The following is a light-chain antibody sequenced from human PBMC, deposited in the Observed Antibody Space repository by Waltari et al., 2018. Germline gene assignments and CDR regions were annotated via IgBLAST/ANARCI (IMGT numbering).Light chain of an antibody. V-gene: IGKV3-20*01. CDR2: DAS. Sequence: EIVLTQSPGTLCLSPGERATLSCRASQSVSRTLAWYQQKPGQAPRLLIYDASTRATGIRDRVSGSGSGTDFSLTISGLEPEDFAVYYCQKYGTLPATFGQGTKVEIK. CDR3: QKYGTLPAT. J-gene: IGKJ1*01. CDR1: QSVSRT.